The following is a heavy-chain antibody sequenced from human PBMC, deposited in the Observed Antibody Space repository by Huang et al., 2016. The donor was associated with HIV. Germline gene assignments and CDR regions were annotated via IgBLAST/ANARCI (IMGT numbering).Heavy chain of an antibody. Sequence: QLQLQESGPGLVKPSETLSLTCTVSGGSISSSSYYWGWIRQSPGRGLEWIGTVYYSGNTDYNPSLRSRVTISVDTSKNQFSLKLSSVTAADTAVYYCARPSSGWYGWFDPWGQGTLVTVSS. D-gene: IGHD6-19*01. J-gene: IGHJ5*02. CDR2: VYYSGNT. CDR1: GGSISSSSYY. V-gene: IGHV4-39*01. CDR3: ARPSSGWYGWFDP.